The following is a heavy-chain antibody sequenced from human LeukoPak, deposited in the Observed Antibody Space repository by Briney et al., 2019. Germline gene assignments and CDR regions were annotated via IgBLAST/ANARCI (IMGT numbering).Heavy chain of an antibody. V-gene: IGHV1-46*01. J-gene: IGHJ4*02. Sequence: ASVKVSSKASGYTLTSYNMHWVRQAPGQGLEWMGIFDPRGDSTSHAQKFQGRVSMTSDTSTGTVYMELSSLRSEDTAVYYCARESNWSVDYWGQGTLVTVSS. CDR2: FDPRGDST. CDR1: GYTLTSYN. D-gene: IGHD6-13*01. CDR3: ARESNWSVDY.